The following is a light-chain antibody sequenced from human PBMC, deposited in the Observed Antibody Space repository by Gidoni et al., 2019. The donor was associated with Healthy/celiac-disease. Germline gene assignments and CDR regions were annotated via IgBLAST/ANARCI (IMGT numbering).Light chain of an antibody. V-gene: IGKV1-9*01. CDR3: QQLNSYLLT. Sequence: DIQLTQSPSFLSASVGDRVTLTCRASQGISSYFAWYQQTPGTAPKLLIYAASTLQSVVPSRFSGSGSGTEVTLTISRLQPEYFATYYCQQLNSYLLTFGGGTKVEIK. CDR1: QGISSY. CDR2: AAS. J-gene: IGKJ4*01.